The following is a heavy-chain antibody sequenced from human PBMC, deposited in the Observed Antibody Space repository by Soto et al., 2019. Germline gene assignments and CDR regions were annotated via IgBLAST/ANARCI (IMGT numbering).Heavy chain of an antibody. J-gene: IGHJ4*02. D-gene: IGHD4-17*01. V-gene: IGHV1-18*01. CDR1: GDRFTSYG. Sequence: GTSVKLSCEACGDRFTSYGISWVRQAPGQGLEWMGWISAYNGNTNYAQKLQGRVTMTTDTSTSTAYMELRSLRSDDTAVYYCARDGATVTSYFDYWGQGTLVTVSS. CDR2: ISAYNGNT. CDR3: ARDGATVTSYFDY.